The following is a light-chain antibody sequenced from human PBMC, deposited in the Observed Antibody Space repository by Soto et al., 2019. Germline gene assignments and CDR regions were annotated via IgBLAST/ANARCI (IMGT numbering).Light chain of an antibody. CDR3: QQYYSYPLT. J-gene: IGKJ3*01. CDR2: AAS. CDR1: QGISSY. Sequence: IQMTQSPSTLSASVGDRVTITCRASQGISSYLAWYQQKPGKAPKLLIYAASTLQSGVPSRFSGSGSGTDFTLTISCLQSEDFATYYCQQYYSYPLTFGPGTKVDIK. V-gene: IGKV1-8*01.